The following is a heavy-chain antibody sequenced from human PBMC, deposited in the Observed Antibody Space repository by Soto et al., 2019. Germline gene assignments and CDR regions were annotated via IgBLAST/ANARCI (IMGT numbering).Heavy chain of an antibody. V-gene: IGHV1-18*01. J-gene: IGHJ4*02. D-gene: IGHD3-22*01. CDR1: GYTFTSYG. CDR3: ATKMGNYYDSSGPYDY. Sequence: QVQLVQSGAEVKKPGASVKVSCKASGYTFTSYGISWVRQAPGQGLEWMGWISAYNGNTNYAQKLQGRVTMTTDTSTSTAYMELRSQRSDDTAVYYCATKMGNYYDSSGPYDYWGQGTLVTVSS. CDR2: ISAYNGNT.